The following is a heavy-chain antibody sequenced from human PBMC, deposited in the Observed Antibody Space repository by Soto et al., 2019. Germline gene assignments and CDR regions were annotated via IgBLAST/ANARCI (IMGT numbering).Heavy chain of an antibody. CDR3: ARNYYYSSGYSRPGGFDP. CDR2: IYPGDSDT. CDR1: GYSFTSYW. D-gene: IGHD3-22*01. V-gene: IGHV5-51*01. Sequence: PGESLKISCKGSGYSFTSYWIGWVRQMPGKGLEWMGIIYPGDSDTRYSPSFQGQVTISADKSISTAYLQWSSLKASDTAMYYCARNYYYSSGYSRPGGFDPWGQGTLVTVSS. J-gene: IGHJ5*02.